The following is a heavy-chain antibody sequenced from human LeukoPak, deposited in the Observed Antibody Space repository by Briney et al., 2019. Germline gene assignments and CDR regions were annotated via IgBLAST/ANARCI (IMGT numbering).Heavy chain of an antibody. J-gene: IGHJ6*02. D-gene: IGHD2-2*01. CDR2: INPKSGGT. Sequence: ASVKVSCKASGYTFTAYYLQRVRLAPGQGLEWMGWINPKSGGTEYAKRFQGRVTMTRDTSISTAYMELSRLRSDDTAVYYCARDHCSANSCYEDYYNGLDVWGQGTTVTVSS. V-gene: IGHV1-2*02. CDR3: ARDHCSANSCYEDYYNGLDV. CDR1: GYTFTAYY.